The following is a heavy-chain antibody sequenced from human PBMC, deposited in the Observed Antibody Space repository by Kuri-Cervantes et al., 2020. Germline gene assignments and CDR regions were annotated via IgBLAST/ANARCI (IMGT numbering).Heavy chain of an antibody. J-gene: IGHJ4*02. CDR3: AREDPDNYYDSSGRFDY. D-gene: IGHD3-22*01. Sequence: SETLSLTCTVSGGSISSYYWNWIRQPPGKGLEWIGYIYDRGSINYNPSLKSRVTTSVDTSKNQFSLKLSSVTAADTAVYYCAREDPDNYYDSSGRFDYWGQGTLVTVSS. CDR2: IYDRGSI. CDR1: GGSISSYY. V-gene: IGHV4-59*01.